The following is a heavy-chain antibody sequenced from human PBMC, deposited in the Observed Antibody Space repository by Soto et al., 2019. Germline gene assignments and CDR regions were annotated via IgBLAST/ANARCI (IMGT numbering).Heavy chain of an antibody. CDR3: ARSSAVGGSYGGYYYYGMDV. J-gene: IGHJ6*02. D-gene: IGHD1-26*01. CDR2: ISSSSSTI. Sequence: PGGSLRLSCAASGFTFSSYSMNWVRQAPGKGLEWVSYISSSSSTIYYADSVKGRFTISRDNAKNSLYLQMNSLRDEDTAVYYCARSSAVGGSYGGYYYYGMDVWGQGTTVTVSS. CDR1: GFTFSSYS. V-gene: IGHV3-48*02.